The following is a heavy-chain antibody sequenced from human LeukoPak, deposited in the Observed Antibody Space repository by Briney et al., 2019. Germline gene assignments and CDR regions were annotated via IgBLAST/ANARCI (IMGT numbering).Heavy chain of an antibody. CDR1: GGTFSSYA. J-gene: IGHJ6*02. V-gene: IGHV1-69*04. Sequence: ASVKVSCKASGGTFSSYAISWVRQAPGQGLEWMGRIIPIFGIANYAQKFQGRVTITADKSTSTAYMELSSLRSEDTAVYYCARDASLEGESPYGMDVWGQATTVTASS. CDR3: ARDASLEGESPYGMDV. D-gene: IGHD3-16*01. CDR2: IIPIFGIA.